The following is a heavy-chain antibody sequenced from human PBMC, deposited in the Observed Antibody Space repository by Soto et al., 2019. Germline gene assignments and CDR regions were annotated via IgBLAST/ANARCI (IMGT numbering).Heavy chain of an antibody. Sequence: TSETLSLTCTVSGGSISSSSYYWGRIRQPPGKGLEWIGSIYYSGSTNYNPSLKSRVTISVDTSKNQFSLKLSSVTAADTAVYYCARREINYYGSGSYYIEYFQHWGQGTLVTVSS. CDR2: IYYSGST. CDR3: ARREINYYGSGSYYIEYFQH. V-gene: IGHV4-39*07. J-gene: IGHJ1*01. D-gene: IGHD3-10*01. CDR1: GGSISSSSYY.